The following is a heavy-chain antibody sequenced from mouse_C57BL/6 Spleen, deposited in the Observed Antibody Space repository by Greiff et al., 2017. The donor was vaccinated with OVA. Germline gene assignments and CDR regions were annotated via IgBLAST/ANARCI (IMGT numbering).Heavy chain of an antibody. D-gene: IGHD1-1*02. CDR1: GYAFSSSW. J-gene: IGHJ4*01. CDR3: ARSGVLRWSYAMDY. Sequence: VQLQHSGPELVKPGASVKISCKASGYAFSSSWMNWVKQRPGKGLEWIGRIYPGDGDTNYNGKFKGKATLTADKSSSTAYMQLSSLTSEDSAVYFCARSGVLRWSYAMDYWGQGTSVTVSS. V-gene: IGHV1-82*01. CDR2: IYPGDGDT.